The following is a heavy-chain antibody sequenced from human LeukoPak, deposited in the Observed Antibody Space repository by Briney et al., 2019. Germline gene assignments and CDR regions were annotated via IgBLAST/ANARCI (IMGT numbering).Heavy chain of an antibody. J-gene: IGHJ3*02. CDR1: GGSISSYY. D-gene: IGHD5-12*01. V-gene: IGHV4-59*08. CDR3: ARLKALHGYSGYDFHWDDAFDI. CDR2: IYYSGST. Sequence: PSETLSLTCTVSGGSISSYYWSWIRQPPGKGLEWIGYIYYSGSTNYNPSLKSRVTISVDTSKNQFSLKLSSVTAADTAVYYCARLKALHGYSGYDFHWDDAFDIWGQGTMVTVSS.